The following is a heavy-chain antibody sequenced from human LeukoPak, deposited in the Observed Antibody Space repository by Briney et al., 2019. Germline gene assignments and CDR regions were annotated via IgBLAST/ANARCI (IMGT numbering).Heavy chain of an antibody. CDR3: ARGGIYDILTGYTVGDY. D-gene: IGHD3-9*01. CDR2: INPNSGGT. CDR1: GYTFTGYY. Sequence: ASVKVSCKASGYTFTGYYMHWVRQAPGQGLEWMGRINPNSGGTNYAQKFQGRVTMTRDTSISTAYMELSRRRSDDTAVYYCARGGIYDILTGYTVGDYWGQGTLVTVSS. J-gene: IGHJ4*02. V-gene: IGHV1-2*06.